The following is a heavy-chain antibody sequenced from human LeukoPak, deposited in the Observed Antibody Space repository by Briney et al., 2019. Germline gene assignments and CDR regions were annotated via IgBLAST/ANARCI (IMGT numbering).Heavy chain of an antibody. CDR3: ARDTSSTYDAFDI. CDR1: GYSISSGYY. V-gene: IGHV4-38-2*02. D-gene: IGHD4-11*01. CDR2: IYHSGST. Sequence: PSETLSLTCTVSGYSISSGYYWGWIRQPPGKGLEWIGSIYHSGSTYYNPSLKSRVTISVDTSKNQFSLKLSSVTAADTAVYYCARDTSSTYDAFDIWGQGTMVTVSS. J-gene: IGHJ3*02.